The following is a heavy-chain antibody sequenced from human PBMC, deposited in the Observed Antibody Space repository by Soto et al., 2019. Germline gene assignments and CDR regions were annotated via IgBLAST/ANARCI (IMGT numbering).Heavy chain of an antibody. V-gene: IGHV3-7*01. CDR2: IKQDGSEK. Sequence: EVQLVESGGGLVQPGGSLRLSCAASGFTFSSYWMSWVRQAPGKGLEWVANIKQDGSEKYYVDSVEGRFTISRDNAKNSLYLQMNSLRAEDTAVYYCARGSERYSSSWYRLEPDYYYMDVWGKGTTVTVSS. J-gene: IGHJ6*03. CDR3: ARGSERYSSSWYRLEPDYYYMDV. D-gene: IGHD6-13*01. CDR1: GFTFSSYW.